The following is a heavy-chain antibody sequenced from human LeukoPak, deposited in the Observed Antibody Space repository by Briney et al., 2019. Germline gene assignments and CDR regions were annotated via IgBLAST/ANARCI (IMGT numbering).Heavy chain of an antibody. CDR1: GFTFSNYA. D-gene: IGHD3-16*01. CDR3: ARRGGVVNWFDP. V-gene: IGHV3-23*01. Sequence: GGSLRLSCAASGFTFSNYAMSWVRQAPGQGLEWVSATSGNSDSTVYADSVKGRFTISRDNSKNTLFLQMNSLTAEDTAVYYCARRGGVVNWFDPWGQGTLVTVSS. CDR2: TSGNSDST. J-gene: IGHJ5*02.